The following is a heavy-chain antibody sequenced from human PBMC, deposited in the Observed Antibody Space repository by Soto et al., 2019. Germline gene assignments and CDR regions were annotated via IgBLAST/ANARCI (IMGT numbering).Heavy chain of an antibody. D-gene: IGHD3-22*01. J-gene: IGHJ3*01. CDR1: GFIFTDYG. V-gene: IGHV3-33*01. CDR2: LWFDGNTK. CDR3: ARGRGVDPDDRDEAFAL. Sequence: QVQLVESGGGVVQAGRSLRLSCAASGFIFTDYGIHWVRQAPGKGLEWVALLWFDGNTKYYADSVKGRFTISRDNSKNTLHLQMSSLRAGDTAVYYCARGRGVDPDDRDEAFALWGRGTVVTVSS.